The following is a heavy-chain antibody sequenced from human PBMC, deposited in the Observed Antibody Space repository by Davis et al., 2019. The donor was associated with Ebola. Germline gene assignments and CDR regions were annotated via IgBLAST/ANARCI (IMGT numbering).Heavy chain of an antibody. CDR1: GFTFSSYA. CDR2: ISYDGSNK. CDR3: ARDLGYSSSWTRDPHYYGMDV. Sequence: GGSLRLSCAASGFTFSSYAMHWVRQAPGKGLEWVAVISYDGSNKYYADSVKGRFTISRDNSKNTLYLQMNSLRAEDTAVYYCARDLGYSSSWTRDPHYYGMDVWGQGTTVTVSS. V-gene: IGHV3-30-3*01. D-gene: IGHD6-13*01. J-gene: IGHJ6*02.